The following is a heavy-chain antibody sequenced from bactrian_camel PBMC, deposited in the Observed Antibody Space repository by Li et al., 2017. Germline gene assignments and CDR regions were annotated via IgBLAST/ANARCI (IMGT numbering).Heavy chain of an antibody. CDR1: AVTDSTYC. J-gene: IGHJ4*01. Sequence: HVQLVESGGGSVQSGGSLRIFCAASAVTDSTYCMAWFRQAPGKEREGVAATDTDGSTSYADSVKGRFTISQDDAKNTLYLQMNSLKYEDTALYYCTSGIQVGHLLWGQGTQVTVS. CDR3: TSGIQVGHLL. D-gene: IGHD3*01. CDR2: TDTDGST. V-gene: IGHV3S26*01.